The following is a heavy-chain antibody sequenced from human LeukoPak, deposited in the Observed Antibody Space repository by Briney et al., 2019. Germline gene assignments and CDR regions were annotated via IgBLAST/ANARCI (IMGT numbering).Heavy chain of an antibody. Sequence: SETLSLTCVVSGYSISSGYYWGWIRQPPGKGLEWIGSIYRSGSTYYNPSLKSRVTISVDTSKNQFSLKLSSVTAADTAVYYCARDIGVTTTLDAFDIWGQGTMVTVSS. J-gene: IGHJ3*02. CDR3: ARDIGVTTTLDAFDI. V-gene: IGHV4-38-2*02. D-gene: IGHD1-1*01. CDR1: GYSISSGYY. CDR2: IYRSGST.